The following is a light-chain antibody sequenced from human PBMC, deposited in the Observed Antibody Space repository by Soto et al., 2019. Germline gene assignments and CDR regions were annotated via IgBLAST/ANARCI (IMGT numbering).Light chain of an antibody. Sequence: EIVMTQSPATLSVSPGQRASLSCRASQSVSTTVAWYHQKPGQAPRLLIYGASSRATGIPDRFSSSGSGTDFTLTISRLEPEDFAVYFCQQYGSSPTTFGQGTKVDIK. V-gene: IGKV3-20*01. CDR1: QSVSTT. CDR2: GAS. CDR3: QQYGSSPTT. J-gene: IGKJ1*01.